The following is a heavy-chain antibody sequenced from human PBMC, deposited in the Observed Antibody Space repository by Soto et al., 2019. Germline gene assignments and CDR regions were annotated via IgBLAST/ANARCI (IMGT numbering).Heavy chain of an antibody. D-gene: IGHD3-3*01. J-gene: IGHJ5*02. V-gene: IGHV4-38-2*01. CDR2: IYHSGTT. CDR3: ARLYSAYYDFWSGYSSYNWFDP. Sequence: SETLSLTCAVSSFSISSGYYWGWVRQPPGKGLEWIGSIYHSGTTNYSPSLKSRVTISIDTSKNQFSLTLRSVTAADAAVYYCARLYSAYYDFWSGYSSYNWFDPWGQGTLVTVSS. CDR1: SFSISSGYY.